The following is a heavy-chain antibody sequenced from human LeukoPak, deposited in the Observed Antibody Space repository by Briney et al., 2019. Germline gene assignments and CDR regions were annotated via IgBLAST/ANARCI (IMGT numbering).Heavy chain of an antibody. V-gene: IGHV3-20*04. CDR2: INWNGGST. CDR3: ARDLDNSGYYYSLDAFDI. J-gene: IGHJ3*02. D-gene: IGHD3-22*01. CDR1: GFTFDDYG. Sequence: GGSLRLSCAASGFTFDDYGMSWVRQAPGKGLEWVSGINWNGGSTGYADSVKGRFTISRDNAKNSLYLQMNSLRAEDTALYYCARDLDNSGYYYSLDAFDIWGQGAMVTVSS.